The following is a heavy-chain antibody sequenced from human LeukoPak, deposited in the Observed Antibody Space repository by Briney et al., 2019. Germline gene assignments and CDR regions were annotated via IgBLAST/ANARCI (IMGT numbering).Heavy chain of an antibody. CDR2: MNPNSGST. D-gene: IGHD3-22*01. CDR3: ARGFSTYYYDSSGYMSRDY. Sequence: ASVKVSCKPSGGTFSSYAISWVRQAPGQGLEWMGWMNPNSGSTGYAQKFQGRVTITRNTSISTAYMELSSLRSEDTAVYYCARGFSTYYYDSSGYMSRDYWGQGTLVTVSS. J-gene: IGHJ4*02. V-gene: IGHV1-8*03. CDR1: GGTFSSYA.